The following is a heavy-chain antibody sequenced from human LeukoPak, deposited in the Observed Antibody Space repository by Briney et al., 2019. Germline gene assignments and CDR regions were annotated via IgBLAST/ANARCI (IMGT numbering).Heavy chain of an antibody. CDR1: GVSISSSSYY. Sequence: SEALSLTCTVSGVSISSSSYYWGWIRQPPGKGLEWIGSIYYSGSTYYNPSVKSRVTISVDTSKNQFSLKLSSVTAADTAVYYCERIGLGGCSGNNCFQKDYYYYYYMDFWGKGTTVTVSS. CDR2: IYYSGST. J-gene: IGHJ6*03. D-gene: IGHD2-2*01. V-gene: IGHV4-39*07. CDR3: ERIGLGGCSGNNCFQKDYYYYYYMDF.